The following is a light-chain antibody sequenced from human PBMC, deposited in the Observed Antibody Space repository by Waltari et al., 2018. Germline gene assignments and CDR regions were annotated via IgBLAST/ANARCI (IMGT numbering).Light chain of an antibody. CDR1: QSISTF. CDR3: QQSYSTPRT. V-gene: IGKV1-39*01. CDR2: GPP. J-gene: IGKJ3*01. Sequence: DIQMTQSPSYLSASVGDRVTINCRASQSISTFLNWYQQKPGKAPQHLIFGPPSLQSGVPSRFSGSGSGTNFTLTISSLQPEDFGVYYCQQSYSTPRTFGPGTKVDI.